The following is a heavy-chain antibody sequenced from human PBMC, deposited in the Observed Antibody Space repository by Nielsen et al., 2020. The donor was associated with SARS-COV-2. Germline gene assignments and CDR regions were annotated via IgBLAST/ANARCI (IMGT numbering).Heavy chain of an antibody. CDR1: GYTFPKYG. CDR2: ISGNSDSA. CDR3: ASSAPPSGFNWFDP. J-gene: IGHJ5*02. Sequence: VKVSCKASGYTFPKYGISWVRQAPGQGLEWMGWISGNSDSAKYVKKFLGRVIMTTDTSTSTAYLEVRSLRSDDTAVYYCASSAPPSGFNWFDPWGQGTLVTVSS. D-gene: IGHD3-22*01. V-gene: IGHV1-18*04.